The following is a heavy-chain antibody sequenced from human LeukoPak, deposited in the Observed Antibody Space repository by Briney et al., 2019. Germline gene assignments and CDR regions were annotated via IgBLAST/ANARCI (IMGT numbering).Heavy chain of an antibody. V-gene: IGHV4-59*01. D-gene: IGHD2-15*01. Sequence: PSETLSLTCTVSGGSISSYYWSWTRQPPGKGLEWIGYIYYSGSTNYNPSLKSRVTISVDTSKNQFALKLSSVTAADAAVYYCARDQSGHCSGGSCYSFDYWGQGTLVTVSS. CDR2: IYYSGST. CDR1: GGSISSYY. J-gene: IGHJ4*02. CDR3: ARDQSGHCSGGSCYSFDY.